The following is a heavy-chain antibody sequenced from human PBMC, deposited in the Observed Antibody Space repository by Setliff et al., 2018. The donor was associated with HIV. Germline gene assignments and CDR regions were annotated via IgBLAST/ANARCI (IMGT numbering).Heavy chain of an antibody. V-gene: IGHV3-48*01. CDR2: IKTDGGTT. CDR3: TKDHLSGWASDC. CDR1: GFTFKTYS. J-gene: IGHJ4*02. Sequence: GGSLRLSCVGSGFTFKTYSMNWVRQAPGKGLEWLSYIKTDGGTTYDADSVEGRFTISRDNAKNSLYLQMNSLRVEDTAMYYCTKDHLSGWASDCWGQGTLVTVSS. D-gene: IGHD6-19*01.